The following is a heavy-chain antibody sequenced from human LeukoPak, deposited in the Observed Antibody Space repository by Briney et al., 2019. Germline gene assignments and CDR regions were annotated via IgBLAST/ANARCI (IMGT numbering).Heavy chain of an antibody. V-gene: IGHV3-64*01. CDR3: ARDNRGHGSGTFDY. D-gene: IGHD3-10*01. Sequence: GGSLRLSCAASGFTFSSYAMHWVRQAPGKGLEYVSAISGNGGSTYYANSVKGRLTISRDNSKNTLYLQMGSLRAEDMAVYYCARDNRGHGSGTFDYWGQGTLVTVSS. CDR2: ISGNGGST. J-gene: IGHJ4*02. CDR1: GFTFSSYA.